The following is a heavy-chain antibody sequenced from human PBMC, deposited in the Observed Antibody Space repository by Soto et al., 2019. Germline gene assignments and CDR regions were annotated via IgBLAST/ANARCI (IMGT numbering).Heavy chain of an antibody. V-gene: IGHV1-3*01. CDR2: INAGNGNT. D-gene: IGHD5-18*01. CDR1: GYTFTSYA. Sequence: ASVKVSCKASGYTFTSYAMHWVRQAPGQRLEWMGWINAGNGNTKYSQKFQGRVTMTRDTSTSTVYMGLSSLRSEDTAVYYCARARRGYSYGYDYWGQGTLVTVSS. CDR3: ARARRGYSYGYDY. J-gene: IGHJ4*02.